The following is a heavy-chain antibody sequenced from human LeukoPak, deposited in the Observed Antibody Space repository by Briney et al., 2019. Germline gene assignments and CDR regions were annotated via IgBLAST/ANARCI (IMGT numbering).Heavy chain of an antibody. CDR1: GYSISSGYF. V-gene: IGHV4-38-2*01. D-gene: IGHD4-23*01. CDR3: ARDYGGHAIFDY. Sequence: PSETLSLTCVVSGYSISSGYFWGWIRQPPGTGLEWIATIYHSGSTFYNPSLKSRVTISVDTSKNQFSLKLSSVTAADTAVYYCARDYGGHAIFDYWGQGTLVTVSS. CDR2: IYHSGST. J-gene: IGHJ4*02.